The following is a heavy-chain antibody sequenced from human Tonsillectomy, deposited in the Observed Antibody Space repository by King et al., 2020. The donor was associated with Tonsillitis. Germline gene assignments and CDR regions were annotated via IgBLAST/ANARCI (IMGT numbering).Heavy chain of an antibody. Sequence: QLVQSGAEVKKPGASVKVSCKASGYTFTSYYMHWVRQAPGQGLEWMGIINPSGGSTSYAQKFQGRSTMTRDTYKSTVYMELSSLRSEDTAVYYWAGCPSGSRYDYWGQGTLVTVSS. J-gene: IGHJ4*02. CDR2: INPSGGST. CDR1: GYTFTSYY. V-gene: IGHV1-46*01. D-gene: IGHD6-13*01. CDR3: AGCPSGSRYDY.